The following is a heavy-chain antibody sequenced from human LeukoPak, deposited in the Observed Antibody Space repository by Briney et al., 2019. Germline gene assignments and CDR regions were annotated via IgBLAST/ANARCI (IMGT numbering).Heavy chain of an antibody. CDR1: GGTFSSYA. CDR2: IIPIFGTA. V-gene: IGHV1-69*05. D-gene: IGHD3-22*01. Sequence: SVKASCKASGGTFSSYAISWVRQAPGQGLEWMGRIIPIFGTANYAQKFQGRVTITTDESTSTAYMELSSLRSEDTAVYYCARENYYDSSGPLDYWGQGTLVTVSS. CDR3: ARENYYDSSGPLDY. J-gene: IGHJ4*02.